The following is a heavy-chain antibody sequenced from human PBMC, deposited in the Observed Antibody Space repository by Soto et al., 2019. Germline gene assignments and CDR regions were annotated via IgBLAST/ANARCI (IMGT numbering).Heavy chain of an antibody. CDR1: GYTFSSYG. Sequence: QVQLVQSGAEVKKPGASVKVSCKASGYTFSSYGISWVRQAPGQGLEWMGWISRYNGNRKYAQKFQGRVTMTTDTSTTTAYMEVRSLRSDDTAMYYCARDAASSGAWFDPWGQGTLVTVSS. V-gene: IGHV1-18*01. CDR3: ARDAASSGAWFDP. D-gene: IGHD6-13*01. J-gene: IGHJ5*02. CDR2: ISRYNGNR.